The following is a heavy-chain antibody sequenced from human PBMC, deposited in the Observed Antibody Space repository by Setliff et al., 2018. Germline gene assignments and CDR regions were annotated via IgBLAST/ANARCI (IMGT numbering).Heavy chain of an antibody. J-gene: IGHJ4*02. D-gene: IGHD3-10*01. CDR3: ARDRSYYASGSFTKWFDY. CDR1: GGSVTSHY. CDR2: IFYSGDT. V-gene: IGHV4-59*02. Sequence: SETLSLTCAVSGGSVTSHYWSWIRQPPGKGLEWIGFIFYSGDTNSNPYLKSRVTMSVDTSKNQFSLKLNSVTAADTATYYCARDRSYYASGSFTKWFDYWGQGALVTVSS.